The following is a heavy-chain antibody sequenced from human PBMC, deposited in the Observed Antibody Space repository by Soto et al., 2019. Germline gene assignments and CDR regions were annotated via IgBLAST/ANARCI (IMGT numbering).Heavy chain of an antibody. CDR3: ARDGYGSGSYGMDV. J-gene: IGHJ6*02. V-gene: IGHV3-53*01. D-gene: IGHD3-10*01. Sequence: GGSLRLSCAASGFTVSSNYMSWVRQAPGKGLEWVSVIYSGGSTYYADSVKGRFTISRDNSKNTLYLQMNSLRAEDTAVYYCARDGYGSGSYGMDVWGQGTTVTVSS. CDR2: IYSGGST. CDR1: GFTVSSNY.